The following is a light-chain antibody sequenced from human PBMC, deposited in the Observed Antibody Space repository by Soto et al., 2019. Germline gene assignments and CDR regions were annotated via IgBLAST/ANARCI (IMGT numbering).Light chain of an antibody. J-gene: IGKJ4*01. CDR2: TVS. Sequence: IVMTQSPATLSVSPGERATLSCRASQSVDSYLAWYQQKPGQPPSLLIYTVSTRATGIPARFSGSGSGTEFTLTISSLQSEDFAVYYCQQHKEWPLTFGGGTKVDI. CDR3: QQHKEWPLT. CDR1: QSVDSY. V-gene: IGKV3-15*01.